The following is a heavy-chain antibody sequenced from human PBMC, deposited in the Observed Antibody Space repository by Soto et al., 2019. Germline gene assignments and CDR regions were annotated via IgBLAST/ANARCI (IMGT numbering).Heavy chain of an antibody. CDR1: GYTFTSYG. J-gene: IGHJ5*02. V-gene: IGHV1-18*01. CDR2: ISAYNGNT. CDR3: AGINMVRVVIINKWFDT. Sequence: ASVKVSCKASGYTFTSYGISWVRQAPGQGLEWMGWISAYNGNTNYAQKVQGRVTMTTDTSTSTAYMELRSLRSDDTAVYYCAGINMVRVVIINKWFDTWGQGTLVTVS. D-gene: IGHD3-10*01.